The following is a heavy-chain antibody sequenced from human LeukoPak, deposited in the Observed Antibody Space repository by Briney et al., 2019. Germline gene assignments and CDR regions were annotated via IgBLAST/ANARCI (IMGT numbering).Heavy chain of an antibody. CDR2: IKQDGSEK. V-gene: IGHV3-7*03. J-gene: IGHJ4*02. Sequence: PGGSLRLSCAASGFPFSAYGMHWVRQAPGKGLEWVANIKQDGSEKYYVDSVKGRFTISRDNAKNSLYLQMNSLRAEDTAVYYCARGGFPAYWGQGTLVTVSS. CDR3: ARGGFPAY. CDR1: GFPFSAYG.